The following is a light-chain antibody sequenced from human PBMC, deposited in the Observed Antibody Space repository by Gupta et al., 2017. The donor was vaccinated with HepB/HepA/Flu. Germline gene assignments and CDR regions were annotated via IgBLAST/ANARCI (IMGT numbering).Light chain of an antibody. CDR3: TAWDDSLNGWV. CDR2: SNN. CDR1: SSNIGSNT. J-gene: IGLJ3*02. V-gene: IGLV1-44*01. Sequence: QSVLPQPPSASGTPGQRVTISCSGSSSNIGSNTVNWYQQLPGTAPKLLIYSNNQRPSGVPDRFSGPKSDTSASLAISGLQSEDEADYYCTAWDDSLNGWVFGGGTKLTVL.